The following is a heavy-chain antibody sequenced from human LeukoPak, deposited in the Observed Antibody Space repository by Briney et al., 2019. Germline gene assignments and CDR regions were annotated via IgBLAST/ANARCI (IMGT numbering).Heavy chain of an antibody. CDR3: AREPPTGRYYHGMDV. V-gene: IGHV3-66*01. D-gene: IGHD4-17*01. CDR1: EFSVSNYY. J-gene: IGHJ6*02. CDR2: IYSGGSI. Sequence: PGGSLRLSCAASEFSVSNYYMHWVRQAPGKGLEWVSVIYSGGSIYYADSVKGRFIISRDNSKNTLDLQLNSLRAEDTAVYYCAREPPTGRYYHGMDVWGQGTTVTVSS.